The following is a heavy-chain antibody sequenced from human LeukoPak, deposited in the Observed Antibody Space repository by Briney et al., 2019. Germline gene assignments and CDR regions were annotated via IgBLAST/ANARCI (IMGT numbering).Heavy chain of an antibody. CDR2: FSGSSGST. J-gene: IGHJ4*02. CDR1: GFTFSSYA. V-gene: IGHV3-23*01. D-gene: IGHD3-3*01. Sequence: PGGSLRLSCAASGFTFSSYAMSWVRQAPGKGLEWVSGFSGSSGSTNYADSVKGRFTISRDNSKNTLFLQMNSLRAEDTAVYYCAREYYDFWSGYYTVFDYWGQGTLVTVSS. CDR3: AREYYDFWSGYYTVFDY.